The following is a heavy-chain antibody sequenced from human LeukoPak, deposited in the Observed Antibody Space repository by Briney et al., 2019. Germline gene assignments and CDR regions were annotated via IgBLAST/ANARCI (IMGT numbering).Heavy chain of an antibody. D-gene: IGHD2-2*01. CDR3: AREGGKLGYCSSTSCPNWFDP. CDR2: IIPIFGTA. J-gene: IGHJ5*02. Sequence: GSSVKVSCKASGGTFSSYAISWVRQAPGQGLEWMGGIIPIFGTANYAQKFQGRVTITADESTSTAYMELSSLSSEDTAVYYCAREGGKLGYCSSTSCPNWFDPWGQGTLVTVSS. CDR1: GGTFSSYA. V-gene: IGHV1-69*01.